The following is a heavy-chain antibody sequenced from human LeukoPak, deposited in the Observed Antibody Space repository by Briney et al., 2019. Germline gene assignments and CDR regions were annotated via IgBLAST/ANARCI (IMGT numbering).Heavy chain of an antibody. J-gene: IGHJ4*02. D-gene: IGHD4-17*01. Sequence: GGSLRLSCSASGFRFSSYSMNWVRQAPGKGLEWVSYISHTGSTMSYADSVKGRFTISRDNARNSLHLQMNSLRAEDTAVYYCVRGSYGAYDYWGQGSLVTVSS. CDR1: GFRFSSYS. CDR2: ISHTGSTM. CDR3: VRGSYGAYDY. V-gene: IGHV3-48*04.